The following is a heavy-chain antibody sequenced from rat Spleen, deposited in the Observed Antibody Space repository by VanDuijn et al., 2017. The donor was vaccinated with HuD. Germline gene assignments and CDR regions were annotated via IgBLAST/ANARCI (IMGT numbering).Heavy chain of an antibody. D-gene: IGHD4-3*01. CDR3: ARGEFGFAY. CDR2: ISTSGGST. V-gene: IGHV5-25*01. J-gene: IGHJ3*01. CDR1: GFTFSNYD. Sequence: EVQLVESGGGLVQPGRSLKLSCAASGFTFSNYDMAWVRQAPTKGLEWVASISTSGGSTYYRDSVKGRFTVSRDNAKSTLYLQMDSLRSEDTATYYCARGEFGFAYWGQGTLVTVSS.